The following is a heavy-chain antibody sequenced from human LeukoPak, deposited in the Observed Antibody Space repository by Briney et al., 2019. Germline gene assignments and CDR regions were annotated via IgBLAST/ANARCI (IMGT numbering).Heavy chain of an antibody. CDR2: MSYDGSNK. J-gene: IGHJ6*02. CDR3: ARDYYDSSGYITGMDV. Sequence: GGSLRLSCAASGFTFSSYGMHWVRQAPGKGRGRVAVMSYDGSNKYYADSVKGRFTISRDNSKNTLYLQMNSLRSEDTAVYYCARDYYDSSGYITGMDVWGQGTTVTVSS. V-gene: IGHV3-30*03. CDR1: GFTFSSYG. D-gene: IGHD3-22*01.